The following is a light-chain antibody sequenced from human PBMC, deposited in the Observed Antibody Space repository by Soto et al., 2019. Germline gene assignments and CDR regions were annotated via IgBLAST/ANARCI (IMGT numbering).Light chain of an antibody. Sequence: QSALTQPPSASGSPGQSVTISCTGTSSDVGAYNYVSWYQQHAGKAPKLVIYEVTKRPSGVPDRFSGSKSANPSSLTVSGLQAEDEADYYCSSFASSNTGVFGGGTKVTVL. CDR1: SSDVGAYNY. CDR3: SSFASSNTGV. V-gene: IGLV2-8*01. J-gene: IGLJ3*02. CDR2: EVT.